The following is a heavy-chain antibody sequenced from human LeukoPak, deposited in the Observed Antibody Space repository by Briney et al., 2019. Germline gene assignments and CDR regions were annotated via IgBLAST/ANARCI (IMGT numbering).Heavy chain of an antibody. CDR3: ARATGAFDI. Sequence: GGSLRLSCAASGFTFSDHYMDWVRQAPGKGLEWVGRSRNKANSYTTEYAASVKGRFTISRDDSKNSLYLRMNSLKTEDTAVYYCARATGAFDIWGQGTMVTVSS. CDR1: GFTFSDHY. D-gene: IGHD1-14*01. CDR2: SRNKANSYTT. J-gene: IGHJ3*02. V-gene: IGHV3-72*01.